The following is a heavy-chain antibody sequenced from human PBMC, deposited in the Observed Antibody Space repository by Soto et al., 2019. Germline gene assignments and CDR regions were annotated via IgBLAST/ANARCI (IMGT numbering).Heavy chain of an antibody. V-gene: IGHV1-69*13. D-gene: IGHD1-26*01. CDR2: IIPIFGTA. Sequence: SVKVSCKASGGTFSSYAISWVRQAPGRGLEWMGGIIPIFGTAKYAQKFQGRVKLTADESTSKAYMELISLRCEDTAVYYCASGILEPCRKGYYYGMDVGGRGTKV. CDR1: GGTFSSYA. CDR3: ASGILEPCRKGYYYGMDV. J-gene: IGHJ6*02.